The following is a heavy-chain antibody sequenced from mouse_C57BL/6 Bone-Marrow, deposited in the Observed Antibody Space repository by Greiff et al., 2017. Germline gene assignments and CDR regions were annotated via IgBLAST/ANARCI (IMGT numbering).Heavy chain of an antibody. CDR3: ARYTTVVAGDWYFDV. CDR1: GYTFTSYG. V-gene: IGHV1-81*01. Sequence: VQLQQSGAELARPGASVKLSCKASGYTFTSYGISWVKQRTGQGLEWIGEIYPRSGNTYYNEKFKGKATLTADKSSSTAYMELRSLTSEDSAVYFCARYTTVVAGDWYFDVWGTGTTVAVSS. J-gene: IGHJ1*03. D-gene: IGHD1-1*01. CDR2: IYPRSGNT.